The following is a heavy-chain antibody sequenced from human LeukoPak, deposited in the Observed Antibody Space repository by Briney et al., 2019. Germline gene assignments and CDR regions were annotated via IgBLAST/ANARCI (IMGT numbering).Heavy chain of an antibody. Sequence: SVKVSCKASGGTFSSYAISWVRQAPGQGLEWMGGIIPIFGTANYAQKFQGRVTITTDESTSTAYMELSSLRSEDTAVCYCAATYYDFWSGSNYYYYYYMDVWGKGTTVTVSS. CDR1: GGTFSSYA. D-gene: IGHD3-3*01. CDR3: AATYYDFWSGSNYYYYYYMDV. CDR2: IIPIFGTA. J-gene: IGHJ6*03. V-gene: IGHV1-69*05.